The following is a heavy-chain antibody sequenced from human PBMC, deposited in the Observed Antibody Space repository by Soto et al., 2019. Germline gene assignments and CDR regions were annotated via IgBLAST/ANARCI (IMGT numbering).Heavy chain of an antibody. Sequence: PSETLSLTCAVSGGSISISNWCSCVRQPPGKGLEWIGEIYHSGSTNYNPSLKSRVTISVDKSKNQFSLKLSSVTAADTAVYYCARIMLAAAGYYYYGMDVWGQGTTVTVSS. J-gene: IGHJ6*02. CDR3: ARIMLAAAGYYYYGMDV. D-gene: IGHD6-13*01. CDR1: GGSISISNW. CDR2: IYHSGST. V-gene: IGHV4-4*02.